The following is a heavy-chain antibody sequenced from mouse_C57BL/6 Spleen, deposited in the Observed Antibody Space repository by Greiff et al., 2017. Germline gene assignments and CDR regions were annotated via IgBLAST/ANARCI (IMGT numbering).Heavy chain of an antibody. CDR1: GYTFTSYW. CDR2: IYPGSGST. V-gene: IGHV1-55*01. J-gene: IGHJ3*01. CDR3: ARIPHYYGSSYSTWFAY. Sequence: QVQLQQPGAELVKPGASVKMSCKASGYTFTSYWITWVKQRPGQGLEWIGDIYPGSGSTNYNEKFKSKATLTVDTSSSTAYMQLSSLTSEDSAVYYCARIPHYYGSSYSTWFAYWGQGTLVTVSA. D-gene: IGHD1-1*01.